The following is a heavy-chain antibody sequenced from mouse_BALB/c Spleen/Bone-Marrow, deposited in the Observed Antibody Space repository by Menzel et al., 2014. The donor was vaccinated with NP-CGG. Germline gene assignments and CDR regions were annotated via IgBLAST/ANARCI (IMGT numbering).Heavy chain of an antibody. CDR1: GFNIKDYY. V-gene: IGHV14-4*02. J-gene: IGHJ4*01. CDR3: NARYYYAMDY. Sequence: VQLQQSGAELVRSGASVKLSCTASGFNIKDYYMHWVKQRPEHGLEWIGWIDPENGDTEYAPKFQGKATMTADTSSNTAYLQLSSLTSEDTAVYYCNARYYYAMDYWGQGTSVTVSS. CDR2: IDPENGDT.